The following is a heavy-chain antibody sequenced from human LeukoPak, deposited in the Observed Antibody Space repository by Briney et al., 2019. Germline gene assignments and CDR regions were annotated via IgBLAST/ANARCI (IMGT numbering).Heavy chain of an antibody. CDR1: GFTFSNYN. V-gene: IGHV3-15*01. CDR2: IKTKTDDGAT. CDR3: TTYVGATAY. Sequence: PGGSLRLSCAASGFTFSNYNMNWVRQAPGKGLEWVGRIKTKTDDGATDYSAPVKARFTISRDDSKTTLYLQMNGLKTEDTAIYYCTTYVGATAYWGQGTLVTVSS. D-gene: IGHD1-26*01. J-gene: IGHJ4*02.